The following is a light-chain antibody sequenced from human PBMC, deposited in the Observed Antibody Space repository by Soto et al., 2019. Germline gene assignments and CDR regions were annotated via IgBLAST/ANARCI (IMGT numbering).Light chain of an antibody. V-gene: IGLV2-14*01. CDR3: RSFTTTNTLV. J-gene: IGLJ1*01. CDR1: ISDIGAYNY. CDR2: EVN. Sequence: QSSLTLPASVSGSSGQSLTISCTGTISDIGAYNYVSWYQQHPAKAPKLVIYEVNNRPSGVSIRFSGSKSGNTASLTISGLQAEDEADYYCRSFTTTNTLVFRSGTKVTV.